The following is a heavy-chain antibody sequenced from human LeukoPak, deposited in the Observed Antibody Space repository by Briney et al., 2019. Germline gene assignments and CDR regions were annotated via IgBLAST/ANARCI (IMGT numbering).Heavy chain of an antibody. CDR3: AFSRGYSYGSPFDY. CDR2: IYYSGST. J-gene: IGHJ4*02. V-gene: IGHV4-59*01. Sequence: SETLSLTCTVSGGSISSYYWSWIRQPPGKGLEWIGHIYYSGSTNYNPSLKSRVTISVDTSKNQFSLKLSSVTAADTAVYYCAFSRGYSYGSPFDYWGQGTLVTVSS. D-gene: IGHD5-18*01. CDR1: GGSISSYY.